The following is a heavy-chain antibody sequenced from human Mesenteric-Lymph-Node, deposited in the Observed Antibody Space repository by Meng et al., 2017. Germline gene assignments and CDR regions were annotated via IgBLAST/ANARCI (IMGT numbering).Heavy chain of an antibody. CDR3: ARNYYFDY. J-gene: IGHJ4*02. Sequence: QVQLQESGPGLVKPSDTLSLTCAVSGYSISSSNWWVWIRQPPGKGLEWIGYIYYTGSTYYNPSLKSRVTISMDTSKNQFSLRLSSVTAADTAVYYCARNYYFDYWGQGTLVTVSS. V-gene: IGHV4-28*01. CDR1: GYSISSSNW. CDR2: IYYTGST.